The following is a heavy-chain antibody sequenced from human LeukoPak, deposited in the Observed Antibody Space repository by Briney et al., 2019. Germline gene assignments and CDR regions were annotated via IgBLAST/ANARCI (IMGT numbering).Heavy chain of an antibody. D-gene: IGHD3-22*01. CDR3: ARDGGTMIVVVNYFDY. J-gene: IGHJ4*02. CDR1: GFTFSSYA. Sequence: GGSLRLSCAASGFTFSSYAMHWVRQAPGKGLEWVAVISYDGSNKYYADSVKGRFTISRDNSRNTLYLQMNSLRAEDTAVYYCARDGGTMIVVVNYFDYWGQGTLVTVSS. V-gene: IGHV3-30-3*01. CDR2: ISYDGSNK.